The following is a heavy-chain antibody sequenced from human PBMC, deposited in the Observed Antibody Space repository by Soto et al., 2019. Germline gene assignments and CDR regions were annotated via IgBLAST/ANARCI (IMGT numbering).Heavy chain of an antibody. J-gene: IGHJ3*02. D-gene: IGHD1-26*01. V-gene: IGHV3-7*03. CDR3: ARCRSYGMEGVERAVDI. CDR2: IKSDGSEK. CDR1: GFTFSHFW. Sequence: EVQFVESGGGLVQPGGSRRLSCAASGFTFSHFWMNWVRQAPGKGLEWVANIKSDGSEKYYADSVKGRFTFSRDNAKNTLYLQMDSLRVEDTAVYYCARCRSYGMEGVERAVDIWGQGTKVTVSS.